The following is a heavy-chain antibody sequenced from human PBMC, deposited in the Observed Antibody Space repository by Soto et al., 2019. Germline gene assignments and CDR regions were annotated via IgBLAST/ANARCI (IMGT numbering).Heavy chain of an antibody. CDR3: ARTGFLERTGQSLDV. Sequence: SVKVSCKASGYSFTNYYLHWVRQAPGQGLEWMGIINPSSGGTTNAQKFQDRVTMTRDTSTSTVYMELSSLRSEDTAIYFCARTGFLERTGQSLDVWGQGTTVTVSS. V-gene: IGHV1-46*01. D-gene: IGHD3-3*01. CDR1: GYSFTNYY. CDR2: INPSSGGT. J-gene: IGHJ6*02.